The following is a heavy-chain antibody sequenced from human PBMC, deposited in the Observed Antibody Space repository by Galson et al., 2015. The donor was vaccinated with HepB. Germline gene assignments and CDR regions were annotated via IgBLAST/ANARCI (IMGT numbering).Heavy chain of an antibody. D-gene: IGHD5-18*01. J-gene: IGHJ3*02. CDR3: AREGNSYGYAFDI. V-gene: IGHV7-4-1*02. Sequence: SVKVSCKASGYTFTSYAMNWVRQAPGQGLEWMGWINTNTGNPTYVQGFTGRFVFSLDTSVSTAYLQISSLKAEDTAVYYCAREGNSYGYAFDIWGQGTMVTVSS. CDR2: INTNTGNP. CDR1: GYTFTSYA.